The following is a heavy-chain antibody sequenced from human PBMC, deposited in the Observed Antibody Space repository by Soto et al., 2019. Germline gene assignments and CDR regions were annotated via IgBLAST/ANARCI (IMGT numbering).Heavy chain of an antibody. CDR2: ISSGSSTI. CDR1: VFTFSSYS. Sequence: EVQLAESGGGLVQPGGSLRLSCAASVFTFSSYSMNWVRQAPGKGLEWVSYISSGSSTIYYADSVKGRFTISRDNAKNSLYLQMNSLRAEDTAVYYCARVYGIAVAGTLDFWGQGTLVTVSS. D-gene: IGHD6-19*01. J-gene: IGHJ4*02. CDR3: ARVYGIAVAGTLDF. V-gene: IGHV3-48*01.